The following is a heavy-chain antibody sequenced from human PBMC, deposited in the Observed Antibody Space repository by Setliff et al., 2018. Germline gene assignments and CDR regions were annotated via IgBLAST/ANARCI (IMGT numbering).Heavy chain of an antibody. CDR2: INPNSGGT. J-gene: IGHJ4*02. CDR3: ACPDILTGLSDY. V-gene: IGHV1-2*04. D-gene: IGHD3-9*01. Sequence: ASVKVSCKASGYTFTGYYMHWVRQAPGQGLEWMGWINPNSGGTNYAQKFQGWVTMTRDTSISTAYMELSRLRSDDTAAYYCACPDILTGLSDYWGQGTLVTVSS. CDR1: GYTFTGYY.